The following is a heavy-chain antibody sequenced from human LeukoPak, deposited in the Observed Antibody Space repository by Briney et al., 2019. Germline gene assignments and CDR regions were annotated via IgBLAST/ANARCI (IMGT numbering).Heavy chain of an antibody. CDR2: TRYDGRNK. V-gene: IGHV3-30*02. J-gene: IGHJ3*02. CDR1: GFTFSSYG. CDR3: ARAPSPGDAFDI. Sequence: GGSLRLSCAASGFTFSSYGMHWVRQAPGKGLEWVAFTRYDGRNKYYADSVKGRFTISRDNAWNSLYLQMNSLRAEDTAVYYCARAPSPGDAFDIWGQGTMVTVSS.